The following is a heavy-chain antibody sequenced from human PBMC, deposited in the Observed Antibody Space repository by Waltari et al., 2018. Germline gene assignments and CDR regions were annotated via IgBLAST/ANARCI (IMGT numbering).Heavy chain of an antibody. CDR3: ARGPRLRFLEWNLSGAFRKYGMDV. CDR2: INPNSGGT. V-gene: IGHV1-2*02. CDR1: GYTFTGYY. Sequence: QVQLVQSGAEVKKPGASVKVSCKASGYTFTGYYMHWVRPAPGQGLEWMGWINPNSGGTNYAQKFQGRVTMTRDTSISTAYMELSRLRSDDTAVYYCARGPRLRFLEWNLSGAFRKYGMDVWGQGTTVTVSS. D-gene: IGHD3-3*01. J-gene: IGHJ6*02.